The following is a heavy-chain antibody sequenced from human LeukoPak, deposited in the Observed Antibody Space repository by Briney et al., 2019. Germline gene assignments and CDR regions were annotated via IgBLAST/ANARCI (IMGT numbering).Heavy chain of an antibody. V-gene: IGHV1-69*04. D-gene: IGHD6-19*01. Sequence: ASVKVSCKASGGTFSSYAISWVRQAPGQGLEWMGRIIPILGIANYAQKFQGRVTITADKSTSTAYMELSSLRSDDTAVYYCARENSRSAVAGYYYYYGMDVWGQGTTVTVSS. CDR3: ARENSRSAVAGYYYYYGMDV. J-gene: IGHJ6*02. CDR2: IIPILGIA. CDR1: GGTFSSYA.